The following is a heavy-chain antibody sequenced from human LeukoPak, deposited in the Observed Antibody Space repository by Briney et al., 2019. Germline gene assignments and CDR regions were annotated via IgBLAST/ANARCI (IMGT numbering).Heavy chain of an antibody. CDR3: AKRYYDILTGYHALFDY. CDR1: GLTFSSYA. V-gene: IGHV3-23*01. J-gene: IGHJ4*02. Sequence: GGSLRLSCAASGLTFSSYAMSWVRQAPGKGLEWVSAISGSGGSTYYADSVKGRFTISRDNSKNTLYLQMNSLRAEDTAVYYCAKRYYDILTGYHALFDYWGQGTLVTVSS. D-gene: IGHD3-9*01. CDR2: ISGSGGST.